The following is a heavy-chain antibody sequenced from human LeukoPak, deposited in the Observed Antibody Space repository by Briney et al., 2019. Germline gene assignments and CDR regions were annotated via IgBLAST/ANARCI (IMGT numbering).Heavy chain of an antibody. Sequence: GGSLRLSCAASGFTFSSYSMNWVRQAPGKGLEWVANIKQDGSEIYYVDSVKGRFTISRDNAKNSLYLQMNSLRAEDTAVYYCARDWLVRGVTYYYYGMDVWGQGTTVTVSS. J-gene: IGHJ6*02. V-gene: IGHV3-7*01. CDR2: IKQDGSEI. D-gene: IGHD3-10*01. CDR3: ARDWLVRGVTYYYYGMDV. CDR1: GFTFSSYS.